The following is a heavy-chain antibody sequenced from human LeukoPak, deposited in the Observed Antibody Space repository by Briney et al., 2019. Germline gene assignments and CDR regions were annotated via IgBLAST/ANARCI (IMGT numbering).Heavy chain of an antibody. CDR1: GYTFTGYY. D-gene: IGHD6-13*01. J-gene: IGHJ4*02. Sequence: ASVKVSCKASGYTFTGYYMHWVRQAPGQGLEWMGWINPNSGGTNYAQKFQGRVTMTRDTSISTAYMELSRLGSDDTAVYYCARISSSFTLGSPIDYWGQGTLVTVSS. V-gene: IGHV1-2*02. CDR2: INPNSGGT. CDR3: ARISSSFTLGSPIDY.